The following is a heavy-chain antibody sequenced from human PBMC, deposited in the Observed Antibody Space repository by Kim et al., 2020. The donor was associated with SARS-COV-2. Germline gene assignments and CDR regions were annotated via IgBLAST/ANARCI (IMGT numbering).Heavy chain of an antibody. Sequence: VKGRFTISRDNAKNSLYLQRNSLRAEDTAVYYCAVVGATQMNYYYGMDVWGQGTTVTVSS. D-gene: IGHD1-26*01. V-gene: IGHV3-21*01. CDR3: AVVGATQMNYYYGMDV. J-gene: IGHJ6*02.